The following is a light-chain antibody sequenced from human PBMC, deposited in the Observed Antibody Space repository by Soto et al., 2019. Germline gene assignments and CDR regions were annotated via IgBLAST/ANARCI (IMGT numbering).Light chain of an antibody. CDR3: YSSAGTSYV. Sequence: SALTQPRSVSGSPGQSVTLSCTGTSSDIGAYNFVSWYQQHPGKGPKLMIYDVSERLSGVPDRFSGSKSGNTASLTISGLQTADAADYYCYSSAGTSYVFGTGTKVTVL. CDR1: SSDIGAYNF. V-gene: IGLV2-11*01. CDR2: DVS. J-gene: IGLJ1*01.